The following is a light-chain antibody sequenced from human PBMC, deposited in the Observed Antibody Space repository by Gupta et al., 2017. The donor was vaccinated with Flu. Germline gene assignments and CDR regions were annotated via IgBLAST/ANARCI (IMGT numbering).Light chain of an antibody. V-gene: IGLV7-46*01. Sequence: VTLTCGYSTGAVTSGHYPYWLQQKPGQAPRTMIFDTTNNPSWTPARFSGSILGNKAALTLSGAQHEDEAEYYCLLSYNGDRRVFGGGTKLTVL. CDR2: DTT. J-gene: IGLJ3*02. CDR3: LLSYNGDRRV. CDR1: TGAVTSGHY.